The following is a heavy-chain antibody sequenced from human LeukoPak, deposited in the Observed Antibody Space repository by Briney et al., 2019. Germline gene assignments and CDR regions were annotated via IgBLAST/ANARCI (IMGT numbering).Heavy chain of an antibody. D-gene: IGHD3-16*02. J-gene: IGHJ3*02. CDR1: GFTFSSYA. Sequence: GGSLRLSCAASGFTFSSYAMSWVRQAPGKGLEWVSAISGSGGSTYYADSVKGRFTISRDNSKNTLYLQMNSLRAEDTALYYCAKDTDPLIGRSHAFDIWGQGTMVTVSS. V-gene: IGHV3-23*01. CDR3: AKDTDPLIGRSHAFDI. CDR2: ISGSGGST.